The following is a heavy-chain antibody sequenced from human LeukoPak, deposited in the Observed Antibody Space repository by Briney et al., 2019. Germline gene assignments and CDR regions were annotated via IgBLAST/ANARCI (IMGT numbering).Heavy chain of an antibody. CDR3: ARGDYSSSSSGYYYYYYMDV. CDR2: IYYSGST. J-gene: IGHJ6*03. Sequence: SETLSLTCTVSGGSISSGDYYWSWIRQPPGKGLEWIGCIYYSGSTYYNPSLKSRVTISVDTSKNQFSLKLSSVTAADTAVYYCARGDYSSSSSGYYYYYYMDVWGKGTTVTVSS. V-gene: IGHV4-30-4*08. D-gene: IGHD6-6*01. CDR1: GGSISSGDYY.